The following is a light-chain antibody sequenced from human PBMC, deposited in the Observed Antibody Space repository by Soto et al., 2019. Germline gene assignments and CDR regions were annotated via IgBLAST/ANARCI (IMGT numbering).Light chain of an antibody. CDR2: GAS. CDR1: QGIGNA. J-gene: IGKJ1*01. CDR3: LQDINYPWT. V-gene: IGKV1-6*01. Sequence: IHMTQSPSSLSASVGDTFTISFRSSQGIGNALGWYQQKPGKPPKVLIYGASNLQSGVPPRFSGSGSGTDFTLAISSLQPEDSATYYCLQDINYPWTFGQGTKVDIK.